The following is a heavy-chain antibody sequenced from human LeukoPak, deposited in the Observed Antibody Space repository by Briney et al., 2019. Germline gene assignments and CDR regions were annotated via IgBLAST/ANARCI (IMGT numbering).Heavy chain of an antibody. J-gene: IGHJ4*02. CDR3: TTAAALFFDY. CDR2: IRNKNNNYAT. Sequence: GGSLRLSCAGSGFSFRASAMHWVRQASGRGLEWVGRIRNKNNNYATTYGESVKGRFTISRDDSKNMAFLQMNSLKTEDTAVYYCTTAAALFFDYWGRGTLVTVSS. V-gene: IGHV3-73*01. D-gene: IGHD6-13*01. CDR1: GFSFRASA.